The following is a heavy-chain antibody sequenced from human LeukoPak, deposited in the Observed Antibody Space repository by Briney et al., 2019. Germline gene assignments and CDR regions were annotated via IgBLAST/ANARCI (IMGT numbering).Heavy chain of an antibody. CDR2: IYHIGST. Sequence: SQTLSLTCTVSGGPISSAGYYWSWIRQPPGKGLEWIGYIYHIGSTYYNPSLKSRVTISVDRSKNQFSLKLSSVTAADTAVYYCARDRGSSSDYWGQGTLVTVSS. CDR1: GGPISSAGYY. D-gene: IGHD6-6*01. CDR3: ARDRGSSSDY. V-gene: IGHV4-30-2*01. J-gene: IGHJ4*02.